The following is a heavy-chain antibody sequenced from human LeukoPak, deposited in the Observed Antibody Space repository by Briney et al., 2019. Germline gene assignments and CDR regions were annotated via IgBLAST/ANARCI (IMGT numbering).Heavy chain of an antibody. Sequence: GGSLRLSCAASGFTFSIYAMHWVRQAPGKGLEWVAGISYNGSNEYYSDSVEGRFTITRDNSKNTVFLQMDSLRAEDTGVYHCARDRGGSGFYYFDYWGQGTLVTVSS. D-gene: IGHD2-15*01. CDR3: ARDRGGSGFYYFDY. CDR2: ISYNGSNE. V-gene: IGHV3-30-3*01. CDR1: GFTFSIYA. J-gene: IGHJ4*02.